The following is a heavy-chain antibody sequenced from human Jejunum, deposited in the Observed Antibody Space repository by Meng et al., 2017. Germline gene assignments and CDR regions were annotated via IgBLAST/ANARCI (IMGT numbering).Heavy chain of an antibody. V-gene: IGHV3-30-3*01. CDR1: GFTFSSYA. Sequence: QVQLVESGGGVVQPGRALRRACAASGFTFSSYAMYWVRQAPGKGLEWVAVISYDGSYKHYPDSVKGRFTISRDNSKNTLYLQMNSLRAEDTAVYYCARDGWGSSGWYDYWGQGTLVTVSS. D-gene: IGHD6-19*01. CDR2: ISYDGSYK. J-gene: IGHJ4*02. CDR3: ARDGWGSSGWYDY.